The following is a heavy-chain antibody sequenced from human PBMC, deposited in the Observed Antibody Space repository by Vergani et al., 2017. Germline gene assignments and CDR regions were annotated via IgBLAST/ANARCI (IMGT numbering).Heavy chain of an antibody. CDR2: IKQDGSEK. J-gene: IGHJ4*02. CDR3: ARSVFGVVSPFDC. Sequence: EVQLVESGGGLVQPGGSLRLSCAASGFTFSSYWMSWVRQAPGKGLEWVANIKQDGSEKYYVDSVKGRFTISRDNAKNSLYLQMNSLRAEDTAVYYCARSVFGVVSPFDCWGQGTLVTVSS. CDR1: GFTFSSYW. V-gene: IGHV3-7*01. D-gene: IGHD3-3*01.